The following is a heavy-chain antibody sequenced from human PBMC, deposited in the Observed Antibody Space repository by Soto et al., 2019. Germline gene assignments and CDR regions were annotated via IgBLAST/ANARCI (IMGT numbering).Heavy chain of an antibody. CDR1: AFTYGVYA. D-gene: IGHD3-9*01. CDR3: ARVDRFHWLLSGYDYYGMDV. V-gene: IGHV3-30-3*01. J-gene: IGHJ6*02. CDR2: ISYDGSNK. Sequence: LGGSLGASCALSAFTYGVYATPSICPAPGRALEWVAVISYDGSNKYYADSVKGRFTISRDNSKNTLYLQMNSLRAEDTAVYYCARVDRFHWLLSGYDYYGMDVWGQGT.